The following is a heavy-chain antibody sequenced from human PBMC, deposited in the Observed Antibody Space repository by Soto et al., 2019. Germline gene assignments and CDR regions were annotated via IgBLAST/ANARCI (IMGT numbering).Heavy chain of an antibody. D-gene: IGHD4-4*01. CDR3: ARVDYTPWYYYGMGV. J-gene: IGHJ6*01. CDR1: GFTFSSYS. CDR2: ISSSSSTI. Sequence: HPGGSLRLSCAASGFTFSSYSMNWVRQAPGKGLEWVSYISSSSSTIYYADSVKGRFTISRDNDKNSLYLQMNSLRDEDTAVYYCARVDYTPWYYYGMGVWGQGTTVTVSS. V-gene: IGHV3-48*02.